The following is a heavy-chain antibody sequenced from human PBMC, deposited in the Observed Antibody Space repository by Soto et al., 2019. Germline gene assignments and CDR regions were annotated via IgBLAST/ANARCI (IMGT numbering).Heavy chain of an antibody. V-gene: IGHV3-74*01. J-gene: IGHJ4*02. CDR3: ARGSNHFDY. Sequence: ISGSGGSTSYADSVKGRFTISRDNAKNTLYLQMNSLRAEDTAVYYCARGSNHFDYWGQGTLVTVSS. CDR2: ISGSGGST. D-gene: IGHD4-4*01.